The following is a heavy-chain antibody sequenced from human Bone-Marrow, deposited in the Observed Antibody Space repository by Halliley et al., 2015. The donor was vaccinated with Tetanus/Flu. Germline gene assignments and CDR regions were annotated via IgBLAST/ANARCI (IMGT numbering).Heavy chain of an antibody. V-gene: IGHV3-43*02. J-gene: IGHJ6*02. CDR2: ISGDCSTT. Sequence: VSLISGDCSTTSYADSVKGRFTISRDNTKNSLYLQMSSLTAEDTGLYYCAKAHYHFYYNLNVWGQGTTVTVSS. CDR3: AKAHYHFYYNLNV.